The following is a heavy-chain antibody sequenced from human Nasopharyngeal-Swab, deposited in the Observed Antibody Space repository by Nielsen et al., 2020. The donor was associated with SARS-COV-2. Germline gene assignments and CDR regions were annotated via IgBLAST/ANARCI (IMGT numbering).Heavy chain of an antibody. CDR3: ARGDILTPYYHMDV. Sequence: SETLSLTCTVSGGSISSYYWNWVRQPPGKGLEWIAYVYYSGSTKYNPSLKSRVTISVDRAKNQVSLKLTAVTAADTAVYYCARGDILTPYYHMDVWGRGTTVAVSS. CDR2: VYYSGST. V-gene: IGHV4-59*01. CDR1: GGSISSYY. J-gene: IGHJ6*03. D-gene: IGHD3-9*01.